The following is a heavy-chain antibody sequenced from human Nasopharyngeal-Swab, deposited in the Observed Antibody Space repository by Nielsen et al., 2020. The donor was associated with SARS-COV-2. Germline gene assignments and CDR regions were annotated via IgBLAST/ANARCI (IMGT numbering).Heavy chain of an antibody. CDR3: AAVPGTLWFGESDFDY. CDR2: IVVGSGNT. CDR1: GFTFTSSA. J-gene: IGHJ4*02. V-gene: IGHV1-58*01. D-gene: IGHD3-10*01. Sequence: SVKVSCKASGFTFTSSAVQWVRQARGQRLEWIGWIVVGSGNTNYAQKFQERVTITRDMSTSTAYMELSSLRSEDTAVYYCAAVPGTLWFGESDFDYWGQGTLVTVSS.